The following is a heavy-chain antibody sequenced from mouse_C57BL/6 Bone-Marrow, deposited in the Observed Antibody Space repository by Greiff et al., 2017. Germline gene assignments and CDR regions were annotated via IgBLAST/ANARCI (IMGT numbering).Heavy chain of an antibody. J-gene: IGHJ4*01. V-gene: IGHV1-75*01. D-gene: IGHD1-1*01. CDR3: ARERAYYYGSSYRYYAMDY. CDR2: IFPGSGST. CDR1: GYTFTDYY. Sequence: QVQLQQSGPELVKPGASVKISCKASGYTFTDYYINWVKQRPGQGLEWIGWIFPGSGSTYYNEKFKGKATLTVDKSSSTAYMLLSSLTSEDSAVYFCARERAYYYGSSYRYYAMDYWGQGTSVTVSS.